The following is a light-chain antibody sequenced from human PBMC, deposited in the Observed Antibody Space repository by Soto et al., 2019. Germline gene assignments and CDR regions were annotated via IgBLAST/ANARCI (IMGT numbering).Light chain of an antibody. CDR3: QHYNNRPPGT. CDR1: QSVSSN. V-gene: IGKV3-15*01. J-gene: IGKJ1*01. Sequence: IEMTQSQARLSLSPVQRTTLSCIASQSVSSNSAWYQQKPGQAPSLLIFGASTRATGIPARFSGSGSGTEFTLNISSRHSEDFAVYYFQHYNNRPPGTFGQGTKVDI. CDR2: GAS.